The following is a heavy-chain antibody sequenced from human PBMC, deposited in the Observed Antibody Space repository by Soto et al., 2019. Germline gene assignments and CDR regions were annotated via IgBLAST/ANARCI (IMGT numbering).Heavy chain of an antibody. J-gene: IGHJ6*02. D-gene: IGHD1-26*01. V-gene: IGHV1-18*01. CDR2: ISAYNGNT. CDR3: AGEEVVGATQRWSYGMDV. Sequence: QVQLVQSGAEVKKPGASVKVSCKASGYTFTSYGISWVRQAPGQGLEWMGWISAYNGNTNYAQKLQGRATMTTDTSTSTEYMELGSVRSDDTAVYYCAGEEVVGATQRWSYGMDVWGQGTTVAVSS. CDR1: GYTFTSYG.